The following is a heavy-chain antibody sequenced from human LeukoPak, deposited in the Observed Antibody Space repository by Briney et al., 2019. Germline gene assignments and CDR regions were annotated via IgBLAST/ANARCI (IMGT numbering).Heavy chain of an antibody. CDR1: GGSISSGGYY. CDR3: AREYESGYSSSWYLPQHYFDY. J-gene: IGHJ4*02. V-gene: IGHV4-31*03. CDR2: IYYSGST. Sequence: SETLSLTCTVSGGSISSGGYYWSWIRQHPGKGLEWIGYIYYSGSTYYNPSLKSRVTISVDTSKNQFSLKLSSVTAADTAVYYCAREYESGYSSSWYLPQHYFDYWGQGTLVTVSS. D-gene: IGHD6-13*01.